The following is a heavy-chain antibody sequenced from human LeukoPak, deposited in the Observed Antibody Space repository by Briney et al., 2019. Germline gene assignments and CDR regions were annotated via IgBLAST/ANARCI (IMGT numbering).Heavy chain of an antibody. CDR3: ARDRFIYYDSSGYVFDY. V-gene: IGHV1-2*02. CDR1: GYTFTGYY. CDR2: INPNSGGT. J-gene: IGHJ4*02. Sequence: ASVKVSCKASGYTFTGYYMHWVRQAPGQGLEWMGWINPNSGGTNYAQKFQGRVTMTRDTSISTAYMELSSLRSEDTAVYYCARDRFIYYDSSGYVFDYWGQGTLVTVSS. D-gene: IGHD3-22*01.